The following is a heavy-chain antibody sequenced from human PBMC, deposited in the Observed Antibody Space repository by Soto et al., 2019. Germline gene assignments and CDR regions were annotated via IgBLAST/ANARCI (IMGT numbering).Heavy chain of an antibody. J-gene: IGHJ4*02. CDR2: NYSSGHT. Sequence: QVQLQESGPGLVKPSETLSLTCTVSGDSISSFYWNWIRQPPGKGLEWIGYNYSSGHTHANPSLKSRVTMSVDTSKTQFSLILNSVTVADTAVYYCARDSFNNGLYFDHCGRGILVTVSS. D-gene: IGHD2-8*01. V-gene: IGHV4-59*01. CDR3: ARDSFNNGLYFDH. CDR1: GDSISSFY.